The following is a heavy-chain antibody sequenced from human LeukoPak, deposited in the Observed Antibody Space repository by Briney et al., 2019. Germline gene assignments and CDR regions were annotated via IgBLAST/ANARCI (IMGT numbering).Heavy chain of an antibody. Sequence: ASVKVSCKASGYTFTSCDINWVRQATGQRLEWMGWMNPNSGNTGYGQSCQGRITMTRNISIGTAYMELSNLTSEDTAIYYCTRGSSGRRDNWGQGTLVTVSA. V-gene: IGHV1-8*01. CDR1: GYTFTSCD. J-gene: IGHJ4*02. CDR2: MNPNSGNT. D-gene: IGHD6-19*01. CDR3: TRGSSGRRDN.